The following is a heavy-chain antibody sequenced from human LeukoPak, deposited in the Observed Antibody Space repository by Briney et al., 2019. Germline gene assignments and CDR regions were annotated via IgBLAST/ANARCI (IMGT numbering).Heavy chain of an antibody. CDR3: ARQRYSGSYYYFDY. J-gene: IGHJ4*02. Sequence: GESLKISCKGSGYRFTSYWIGWVRQMPGKGLEWMGTIYPGDSDTTYSPSFQGQVTISADKSISTAYLQWSSLKASDTAMYYCARQRYSGSYYYFDYWGQGTLVTVSS. CDR2: IYPGDSDT. V-gene: IGHV5-51*01. D-gene: IGHD1-26*01. CDR1: GYRFTSYW.